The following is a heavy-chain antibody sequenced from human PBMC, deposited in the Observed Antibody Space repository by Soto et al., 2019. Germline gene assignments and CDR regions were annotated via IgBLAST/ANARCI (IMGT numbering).Heavy chain of an antibody. Sequence: ASVKVSCKASGYTFSSYAMHWVRQAPGQRLEWMGWVNADNGNTKYSQKFQDRVTITRDTSASTAYMELSSLASEDTAVYYCARDRGRGWNYVDNWFDSWAQGTLFTVSS. CDR3: ARDRGRGWNYVDNWFDS. D-gene: IGHD1-7*01. CDR2: VNADNGNT. V-gene: IGHV1-3*01. J-gene: IGHJ5*01. CDR1: GYTFSSYA.